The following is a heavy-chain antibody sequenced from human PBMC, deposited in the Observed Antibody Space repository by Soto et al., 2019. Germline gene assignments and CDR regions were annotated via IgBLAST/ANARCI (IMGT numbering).Heavy chain of an antibody. V-gene: IGHV5-10-1*03. CDR2: IDPSGSYT. Sequence: EVQLVQSGAEVKKPGESLRISCKGSGYSFTSYWISGVRQMPGKGLEWMGRIDPSGSYTNYSPSFQGHVTISADKSISTAYLQWSSLKASDTAMYYCARPLYYYDSSGYGGFDYWGQGTLVTVSS. CDR3: ARPLYYYDSSGYGGFDY. CDR1: GYSFTSYW. D-gene: IGHD3-22*01. J-gene: IGHJ4*02.